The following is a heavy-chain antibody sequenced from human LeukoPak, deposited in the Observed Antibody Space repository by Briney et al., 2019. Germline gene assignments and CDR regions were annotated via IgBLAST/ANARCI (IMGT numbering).Heavy chain of an antibody. D-gene: IGHD3-10*01. J-gene: IGHJ6*03. CDR3: ARNYGYYYYYMDV. V-gene: IGHV1-69*06. CDR2: IIPIFGTA. CDR1: GYTFTGYY. Sequence: WASVKVSCKASGYTFTGYYMHWVRQAPGQGLEWMGGIIPIFGTANYAQKFQGRVTITADKSTSTAYMELSSLRSEDTAVYYCARNYGYYYYYMDVWGKGTTVTVSS.